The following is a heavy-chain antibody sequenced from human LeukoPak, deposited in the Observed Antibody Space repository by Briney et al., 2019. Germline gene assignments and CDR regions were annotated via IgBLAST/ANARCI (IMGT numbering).Heavy chain of an antibody. CDR1: GYTFTSYD. J-gene: IGHJ5*02. Sequence: GASXKVSCKASGYTFTSYDINWVRQATGQGLEWMGWMNPNSGNTGYAQKFQGRVTMTRYTSISTAYMELSSLRSEDTAVYYCARDYYDSSGYYYNWFDPWGQGTLDTVSS. CDR3: ARDYYDSSGYYYNWFDP. D-gene: IGHD3-22*01. V-gene: IGHV1-8*01. CDR2: MNPNSGNT.